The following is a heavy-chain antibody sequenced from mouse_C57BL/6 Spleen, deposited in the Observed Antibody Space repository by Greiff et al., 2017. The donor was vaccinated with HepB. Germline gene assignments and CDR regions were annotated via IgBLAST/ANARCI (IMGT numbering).Heavy chain of an antibody. CDR3: ARWGYSSYYFDY. Sequence: QVQLQQSGAELARPGASVKLSCKASGYTFTSYGIRWVKQRPGQGLEWIGEIYPRSGNTYYNEKFKGKATLTADKSSSTAYMELRSLTSDDSAVYFCARWGYSSYYFDYWGQGTTLTVSS. D-gene: IGHD1-1*01. CDR1: GYTFTSYG. J-gene: IGHJ2*01. CDR2: IYPRSGNT. V-gene: IGHV1-81*01.